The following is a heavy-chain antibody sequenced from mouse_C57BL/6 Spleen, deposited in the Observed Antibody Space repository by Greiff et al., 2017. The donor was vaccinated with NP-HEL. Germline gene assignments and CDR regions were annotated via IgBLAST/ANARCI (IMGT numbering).Heavy chain of an antibody. D-gene: IGHD2-2*01. CDR3: ARRGYGGVYFDY. V-gene: IGHV1-69*01. J-gene: IGHJ2*01. CDR1: GYTFTSYW. Sequence: VQLQQPGAELVMPGASVQLSCKASGYTFTSYWMHWVKQRPGQGLEWIGEIDPSDSYTNYHQKFQGKSTLPVDKSSSTGKMQLSSLTSEDSAVYYCARRGYGGVYFDYWGQGTTLTVSS. CDR2: IDPSDSYT.